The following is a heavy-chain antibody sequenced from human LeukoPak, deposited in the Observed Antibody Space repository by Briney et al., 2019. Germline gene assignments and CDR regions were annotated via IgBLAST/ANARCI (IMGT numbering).Heavy chain of an antibody. CDR3: ARDVEVGGYWNDGYYYYGMDV. CDR1: GYTFTSYG. V-gene: IGHV1-18*01. D-gene: IGHD1-1*01. J-gene: IGHJ6*02. CDR2: ISAYNGNT. Sequence: ASVKVSCKASGYTFTSYGISWLRQAPGQGLEWMGRISAYNGNTNYAQKLQGRVTMTTDTSTSTAYMELRSLRSDDTAVYYCARDVEVGGYWNDGYYYYGMDVWSQGTTVTVSS.